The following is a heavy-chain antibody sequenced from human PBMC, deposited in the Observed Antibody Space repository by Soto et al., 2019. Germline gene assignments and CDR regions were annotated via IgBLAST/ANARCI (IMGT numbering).Heavy chain of an antibody. Sequence: GGSLRLSXAASDFDFSSYGIHWVRQAPGKGLEWVAASSYDGRETFYADSAKGRFTVSKEMSKNTAFLQMNALRHEDTAVYFCARDSGWPILNFDNWGQGTPVTVSS. CDR2: SSYDGRET. J-gene: IGHJ4*02. CDR1: DFDFSSYG. CDR3: ARDSGWPILNFDN. V-gene: IGHV3-30*03. D-gene: IGHD3-10*01.